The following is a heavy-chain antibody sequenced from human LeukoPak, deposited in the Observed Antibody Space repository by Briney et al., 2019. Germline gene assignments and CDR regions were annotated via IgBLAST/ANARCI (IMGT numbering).Heavy chain of an antibody. J-gene: IGHJ4*02. Sequence: GGSLRLSCAASGFTFSSYSMNWVRQAPGKGLEWVSSISSSSSYIYYADSVKGRFTISRDNAKNSLYLQVNSLRAEDTAVYYCARDVHYYDSSGYDYWGQGTLVTVSS. D-gene: IGHD3-22*01. CDR1: GFTFSSYS. CDR2: ISSSSSYI. CDR3: ARDVHYYDSSGYDY. V-gene: IGHV3-21*01.